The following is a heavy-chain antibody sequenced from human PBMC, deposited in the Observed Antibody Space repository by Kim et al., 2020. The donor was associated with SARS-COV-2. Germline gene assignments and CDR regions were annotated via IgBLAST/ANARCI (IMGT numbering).Heavy chain of an antibody. CDR2: VYHSGNT. Sequence: SETLSLTCAVSGASISTYFWSWIRQPPGKGLEWIGFVYHSGNTDYNPSLKSRVTISMDTSRNHFSLRLSAVTAADTAVYYCARTGALRGGSDWYGYTWFDPWGQATLVSVSA. V-gene: IGHV4-59*01. CDR3: ARTGALRGGSDWYGYTWFDP. D-gene: IGHD2-21*01. J-gene: IGHJ5*02. CDR1: GASISTYF.